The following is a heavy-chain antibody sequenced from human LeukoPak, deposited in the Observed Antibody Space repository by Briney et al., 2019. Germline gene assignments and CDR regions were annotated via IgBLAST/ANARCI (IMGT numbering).Heavy chain of an antibody. J-gene: IGHJ3*02. D-gene: IGHD2-15*01. Sequence: GESLKISCKGSGYSFTKYWIGWVRQMPGKGLEWMGIIYPGDSDTRYSPSFQGQVTISADKSISTAYLQWSSLKASDTAMYYCARRRHCSGGSCYSDAFDIWGQGTMVTVSS. CDR1: GYSFTKYW. CDR3: ARRRHCSGGSCYSDAFDI. V-gene: IGHV5-51*01. CDR2: IYPGDSDT.